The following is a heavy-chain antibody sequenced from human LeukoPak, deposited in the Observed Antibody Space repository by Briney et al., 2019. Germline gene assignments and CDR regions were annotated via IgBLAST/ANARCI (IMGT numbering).Heavy chain of an antibody. CDR3: AGSTCSGGSCYSGDYFDY. CDR2: IHHSGST. CDR1: GGSISSSNW. D-gene: IGHD2-15*01. J-gene: IGHJ4*02. V-gene: IGHV4-4*02. Sequence: SETLSLTCAVSGGSISSSNWWSWVRQPPGKGLEWIGEIHHSGSTNYNPSLKSRVTISVDKSKNQFSLKLSSVTAADTAVYYCAGSTCSGGSCYSGDYFDYWGQGTLVTVSS.